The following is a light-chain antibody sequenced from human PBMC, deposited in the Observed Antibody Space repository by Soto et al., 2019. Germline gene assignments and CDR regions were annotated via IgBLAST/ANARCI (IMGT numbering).Light chain of an antibody. CDR2: EVT. J-gene: IGLJ1*01. Sequence: QSALTQPASVSGSPGQSIALSCTGTSSDAGTYEYVSWYQQYPDKAPKLIIYEVTQRPSGVSNRFSGSKSGNTASLTISGLHAEDEADYYCSSHTSVNTRVFGTGTKLTVL. CDR3: SSHTSVNTRV. V-gene: IGLV2-14*01. CDR1: SSDAGTYEY.